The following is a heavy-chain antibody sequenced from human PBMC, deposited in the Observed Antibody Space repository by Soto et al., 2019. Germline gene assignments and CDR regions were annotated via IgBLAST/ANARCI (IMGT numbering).Heavy chain of an antibody. CDR2: ISRSGDIT. D-gene: IGHD5-12*01. CDR3: AKGGHFDY. Sequence: EVQVLESGGGLVQPGGSLILSCATSGFTFSNFPMSWGRQAPGKGLEWVSEISRSGDITYYADSVKDRFTISRDNSKNTLYLQMNSLRAEDTALYYCAKGGHFDYWGQGTLVTVSS. J-gene: IGHJ4*02. CDR1: GFTFSNFP. V-gene: IGHV3-23*01.